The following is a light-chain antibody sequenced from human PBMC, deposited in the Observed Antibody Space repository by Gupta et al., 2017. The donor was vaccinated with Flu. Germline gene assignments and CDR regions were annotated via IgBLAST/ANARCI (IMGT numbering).Light chain of an antibody. V-gene: IGLV2-14*03. J-gene: IGLJ1*01. CDR2: VVN. CDR1: SSVVGAYQY. Sequence: TSSVVGAYQYFSWYQHHPNRAPILMFYVVNSRSSVVSSRFSGSKSITTAFLTISVLHAEDAAYYYCISLTSVTSYVFGTGTKVTVL. CDR3: ISLTSVTSYV.